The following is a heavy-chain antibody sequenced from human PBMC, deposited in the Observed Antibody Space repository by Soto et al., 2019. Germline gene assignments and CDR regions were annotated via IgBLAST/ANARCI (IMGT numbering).Heavy chain of an antibody. CDR3: ARGGDIVVVPAYYGMDV. Sequence: TSETLSLTCTVSGGSISSYYWSWIRQPPGKGLEWIGYIYYSGSTNYNPSLKSRVTISVDTSKNQFSLKLSSVTAADTAVYYCARGGDIVVVPAYYGMDVWGQGTTVTVSS. CDR2: IYYSGST. J-gene: IGHJ6*02. D-gene: IGHD2-2*01. V-gene: IGHV4-59*01. CDR1: GGSISSYY.